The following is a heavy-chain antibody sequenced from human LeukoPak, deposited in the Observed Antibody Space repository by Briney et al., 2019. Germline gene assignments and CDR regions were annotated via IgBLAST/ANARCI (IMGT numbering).Heavy chain of an antibody. D-gene: IGHD2-2*01. CDR1: GFTFSSYW. J-gene: IGHJ5*02. V-gene: IGHV3-7*01. CDR3: ARDQTGYCSSTSCYADSNWFDP. CDR2: IKQDGSEK. Sequence: PGGSLRLSCAASGFTFSSYWMSWVRQAPGKGLEWVANIKQDGSEKYYVDSVKGRFTISRDNAKNSLYLRMNSLRVEDTAVYYCARDQTGYCSSTSCYADSNWFDPWGQGTLVTVSS.